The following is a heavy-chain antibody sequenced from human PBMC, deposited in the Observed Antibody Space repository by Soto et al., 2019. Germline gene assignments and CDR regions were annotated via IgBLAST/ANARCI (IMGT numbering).Heavy chain of an antibody. CDR3: ASQTYGDYQDY. CDR2: TYYSGTT. J-gene: IGHJ4*02. D-gene: IGHD4-17*01. Sequence: SETLSLTCTVSGGSISSSNYYWAWIRQPPGKGLEWIGSTYYSGTTFYNPSLKNRVTISVDRSRKQFSLNLSSVTAADTAVYYCASQTYGDYQDYWGQGTLVTVSS. V-gene: IGHV4-39*01. CDR1: GGSISSSNYY.